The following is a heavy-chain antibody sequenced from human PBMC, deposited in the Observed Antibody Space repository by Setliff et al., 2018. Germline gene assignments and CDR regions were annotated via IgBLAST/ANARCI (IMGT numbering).Heavy chain of an antibody. Sequence: SETLSLTCTVSGGSISSGSYYWSWIRQPAGKGLEWIGRIYTSGSTNYKPSLKRRVTISVDTSKNQFSLKLSSVTAADTAVYYCARENRYSSGWYSYYYGMDVWGQGTTVTVSS. V-gene: IGHV4-61*02. D-gene: IGHD6-19*01. CDR1: GGSISSGSYY. J-gene: IGHJ6*02. CDR3: ARENRYSSGWYSYYYGMDV. CDR2: IYTSGST.